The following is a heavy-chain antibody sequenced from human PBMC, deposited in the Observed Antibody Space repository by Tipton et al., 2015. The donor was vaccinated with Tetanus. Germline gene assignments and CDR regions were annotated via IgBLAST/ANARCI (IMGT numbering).Heavy chain of an antibody. J-gene: IGHJ6*02. Sequence: QLVQSGGGVVQPGKSLRLSCAASGFTFSNYGMHWVRQAPGKGLEWVANIKQDGSEKNYVDSVKGRFTISRDNSKNTLYLQMNSLRAEDTAVYYCAKAHHEANYYYYGMDVWGQGTTVTVSS. CDR3: AKAHHEANYYYYGMDV. CDR1: GFTFSNYG. V-gene: IGHV3-7*03. CDR2: IKQDGSEK.